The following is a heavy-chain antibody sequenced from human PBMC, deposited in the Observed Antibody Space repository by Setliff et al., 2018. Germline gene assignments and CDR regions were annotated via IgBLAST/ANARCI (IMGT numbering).Heavy chain of an antibody. D-gene: IGHD3-22*01. CDR3: ARINFYVSSGYYYAPDY. CDR2: INNYSFKT. Sequence: ASVKVSCKTSGYTFTNYGITWVRQAPGQGLEWMGWINNYSFKTNYPQKFLGRVTVTTDTSTGTAYMELGSLTSDGTAIYYCARINFYVSSGYYYAPDYWGPGTLVT. CDR1: GYTFTNYG. J-gene: IGHJ4*02. V-gene: IGHV1-18*01.